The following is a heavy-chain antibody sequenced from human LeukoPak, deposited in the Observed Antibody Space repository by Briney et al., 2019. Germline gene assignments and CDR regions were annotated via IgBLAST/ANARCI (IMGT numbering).Heavy chain of an antibody. J-gene: IGHJ4*02. V-gene: IGHV3-30-3*01. D-gene: IGHD2-2*01. CDR1: GFTFSSYA. Sequence: GRSLRLSCAASGFTFSSYAMHWVRQAPGKGLEWVAVISYDGSNKYYGDSVKGRFTISRDNSKNTLYLQMNSLRAEDTAVYYCARDYCSSTSCYVDYWGQGTLVTVSS. CDR2: ISYDGSNK. CDR3: ARDYCSSTSCYVDY.